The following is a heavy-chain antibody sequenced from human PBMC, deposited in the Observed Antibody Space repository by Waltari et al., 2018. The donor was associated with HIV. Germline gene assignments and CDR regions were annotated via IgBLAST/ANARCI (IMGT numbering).Heavy chain of an antibody. Sequence: QLVQSGAEVKKPGASVKVSCKASGYTFSNYYIHWVRQATGQGREWMGWINPRSGDTHYAHKFQGGVTITRDTSISTVYMELSRLTYDDTADYYCARGYSAQNPKLGAGGYWGQGTLVTVSS. D-gene: IGHD7-27*01. V-gene: IGHV1-2*02. CDR3: ARGYSAQNPKLGAGGY. CDR1: GYTFSNYY. CDR2: INPRSGDT. J-gene: IGHJ4*02.